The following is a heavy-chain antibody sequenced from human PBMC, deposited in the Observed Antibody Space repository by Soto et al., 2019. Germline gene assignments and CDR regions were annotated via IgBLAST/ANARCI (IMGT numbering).Heavy chain of an antibody. CDR1: GGTFSSYA. CDR3: AREGERITMVRGVIDYYYGMDV. J-gene: IGHJ6*02. CDR2: IIPIFGTA. V-gene: IGHV1-69*13. D-gene: IGHD3-10*01. Sequence: GASVKVSCKASGGTFSSYAISWVRQAPGQGLEWMGGIIPIFGTANYAQKFQGRVTITADESTGTAYMELSGLRSEDTAVYYCAREGERITMVRGVIDYYYGMDVWGQGTTVTVSS.